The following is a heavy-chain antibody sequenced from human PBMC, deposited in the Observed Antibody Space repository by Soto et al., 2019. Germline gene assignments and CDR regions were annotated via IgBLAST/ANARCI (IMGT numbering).Heavy chain of an antibody. J-gene: IGHJ6*02. CDR3: ARDRLVAATSAPPYCYYGMDV. Sequence: GGSLRLSCAASGFTFSSYWMHWVRQAPGKGLVWVSRINSDGSSTSYADSVKGRFTISRDNAKNTLYLQINSLRAEDTAVYYCARDRLVAATSAPPYCYYGMDVWGQGTTVTVSS. V-gene: IGHV3-74*01. CDR2: INSDGSST. CDR1: GFTFSSYW. D-gene: IGHD2-15*01.